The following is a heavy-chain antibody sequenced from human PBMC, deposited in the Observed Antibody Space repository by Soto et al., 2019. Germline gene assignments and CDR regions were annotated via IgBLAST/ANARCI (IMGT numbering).Heavy chain of an antibody. V-gene: IGHV3-49*03. CDR2: IRSKAYGGTT. D-gene: IGHD6-19*01. Sequence: PGGSLRLSCTASGFTFGDYAMSWFRQAPGKGLEWVGFIRSKAYGGTTEYAASVKGRFTISRDDSKSIVYLQMNSLKTEDTAVFYFTREKTDESSGWYERIRHTFDYWGQGTLVTV. CDR3: TREKTDESSGWYERIRHTFDY. CDR1: GFTFGDYA. J-gene: IGHJ4*02.